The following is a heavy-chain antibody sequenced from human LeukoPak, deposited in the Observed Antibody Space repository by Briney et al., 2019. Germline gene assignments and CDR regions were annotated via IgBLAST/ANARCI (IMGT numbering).Heavy chain of an antibody. J-gene: IGHJ4*02. Sequence: SETLSLTCAVYGGSFSGYYWSWIRQPPGKGLEWIGEINHSGSTNYNPSLKSRVTISVDTPKNQFSLKLSSVTAADTAVYYCARGLKPGVDYWGQGTLVTVSS. CDR3: ARGLKPGVDY. CDR1: GGSFSGYY. V-gene: IGHV4-34*01. CDR2: INHSGST.